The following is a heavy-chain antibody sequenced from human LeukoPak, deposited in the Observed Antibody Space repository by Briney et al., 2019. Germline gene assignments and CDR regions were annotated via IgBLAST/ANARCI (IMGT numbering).Heavy chain of an antibody. CDR2: IYHSGST. J-gene: IGHJ4*02. CDR1: GYSISSGYY. V-gene: IGHV4-38-2*02. Sequence: SETLSLTCTVSGYSISSGYYWGWIRQPPGQGLEWIGSIYHSGSTYYNPSLKSRVTISVDTTKNQFSLKLSSVTAADTAVYYCARDPLGPDYWGQGTLVTVSS. CDR3: ARDPLGPDY.